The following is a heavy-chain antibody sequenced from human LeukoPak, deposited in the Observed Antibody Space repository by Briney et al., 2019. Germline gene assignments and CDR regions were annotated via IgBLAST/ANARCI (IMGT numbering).Heavy chain of an antibody. V-gene: IGHV3-49*03. CDR3: TRAPIRYSSSWYLFDY. CDR1: GFTFGDYA. J-gene: IGHJ4*02. D-gene: IGHD6-13*01. Sequence: PGGSLRLSCTASGFTFGDYAMSWFRQAPGKGLEWVGFLRSKAYGGTTEYAASVKGRFTISRDDSKSIAYLQMTILKTEDTAVYYCTRAPIRYSSSWYLFDYWGQGTLVTVSS. CDR2: LRSKAYGGTT.